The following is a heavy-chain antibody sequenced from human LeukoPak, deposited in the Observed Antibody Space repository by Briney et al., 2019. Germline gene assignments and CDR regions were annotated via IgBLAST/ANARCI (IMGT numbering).Heavy chain of an antibody. D-gene: IGHD6-19*01. CDR2: IYPGDSDT. CDR1: GYSFTSYR. V-gene: IGHV5-51*01. Sequence: GESLKISCKGSGYSFTSYRIGWVRQMPGKGLEWMGIIYPGDSDTRYSPSFQGQVTISADKPISTAYLQWSSLKAPDTAMYYCARRIAVAGSAGAFDIWGQGTMVTVSS. CDR3: ARRIAVAGSAGAFDI. J-gene: IGHJ3*02.